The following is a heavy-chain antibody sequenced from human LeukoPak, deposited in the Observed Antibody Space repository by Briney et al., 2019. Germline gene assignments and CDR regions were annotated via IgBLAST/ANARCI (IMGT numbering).Heavy chain of an antibody. CDR3: TKLNNYDDY. CDR1: GFTFGTFG. J-gene: IGHJ4*01. V-gene: IGHV3-30*18. CDR2: ISDDGSHQ. D-gene: IGHD1/OR15-1a*01. Sequence: GGSLRLSCTASGFTFGTFGMHWVRQAPGKGLECVAAISDDGSHQYYIDSVRGRFSISRDNSKNTVYLQMTSLRADDTAVYYCTKLNNYDDYWGHGTQVTVSS.